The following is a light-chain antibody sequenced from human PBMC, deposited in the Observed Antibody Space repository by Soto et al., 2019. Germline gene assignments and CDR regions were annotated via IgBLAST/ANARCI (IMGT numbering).Light chain of an antibody. J-gene: IGLJ2*01. CDR2: GNS. Sequence: QAVVTQPPSVSGAQGQRVTISCTGSSSNIVAGYDVHWYQQLTGTATKLLIYGNSNRPSGVPDRFSVSKSGTSASLAITGLQTEDEADDYCQSYNSSLSVVVFGGGPKLTVL. V-gene: IGLV1-40*01. CDR3: QSYNSSLSVVV. CDR1: SSNIVAGYD.